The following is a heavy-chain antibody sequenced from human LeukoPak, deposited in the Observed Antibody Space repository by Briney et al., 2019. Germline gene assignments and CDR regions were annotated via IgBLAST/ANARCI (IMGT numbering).Heavy chain of an antibody. Sequence: GGSLRLSCAASGFTFSNYGMHWVRQAPGKGLEWVAFIRYDGSYKYYADSVKGRFTIFRDNSKNTLYLQMNSLRAEDTALYYCAKDWSYSGWAYYFDYWGQGTLVTVSS. V-gene: IGHV3-30*02. D-gene: IGHD6-19*01. J-gene: IGHJ4*02. CDR1: GFTFSNYG. CDR3: AKDWSYSGWAYYFDY. CDR2: IRYDGSYK.